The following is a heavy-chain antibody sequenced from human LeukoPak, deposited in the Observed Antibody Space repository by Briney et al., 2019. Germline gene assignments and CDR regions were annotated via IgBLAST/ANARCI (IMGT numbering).Heavy chain of an antibody. J-gene: IGHJ5*02. D-gene: IGHD6-13*01. CDR2: IGTTGDT. CDR3: ARGKRYSSSWFYNRFDP. CDR1: GFTFSSYD. Sequence: GSLRLSCEVSGFTFSSYDMHWVRQSTGKGLEWVSGIGTTGDTHYPDSVKGRFTVSRENAKNSLYLQMNSLRAGDTAVYYCARGKRYSSSWFYNRFDPWGQGTLVTLSS. V-gene: IGHV3-13*01.